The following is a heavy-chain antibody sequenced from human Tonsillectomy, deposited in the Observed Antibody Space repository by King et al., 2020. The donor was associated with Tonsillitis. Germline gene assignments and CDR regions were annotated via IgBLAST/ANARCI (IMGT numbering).Heavy chain of an antibody. Sequence: VQLVESGGGLVQPGGSLRLSCAASGFTFNIYWMSWVRQAPGKGLEWVANMREDGSEKYCVDSVKGRFTISRDNAKNSLYLQMNSLRAEDTVVYYCVSIVVVNGYVYWGQGTLVTVSS. CDR2: MREDGSEK. CDR1: GFTFNIYW. V-gene: IGHV3-7*03. D-gene: IGHD3-22*01. J-gene: IGHJ4*02. CDR3: VSIVVVNGYVY.